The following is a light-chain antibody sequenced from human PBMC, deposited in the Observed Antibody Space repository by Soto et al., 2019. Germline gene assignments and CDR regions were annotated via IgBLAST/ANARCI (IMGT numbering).Light chain of an antibody. J-gene: IGLJ1*01. CDR3: QTYDTNLREV. Sequence: QSVLTQPPSVFGAPGQRVTISCTGSSFNIGAGYDVHWYQKFPGTAPKLLNYANSNRPSGVPDRFSASKSGTSASLAITGLQADDESYYYCQTYDTNLREVFGTGTKVTVL. CDR2: ANS. CDR1: SFNIGAGYD. V-gene: IGLV1-40*01.